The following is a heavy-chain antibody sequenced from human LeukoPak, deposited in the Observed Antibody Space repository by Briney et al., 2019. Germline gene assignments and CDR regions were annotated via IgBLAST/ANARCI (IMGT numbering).Heavy chain of an antibody. V-gene: IGHV3-30*02. J-gene: IGHJ4*02. CDR3: AKDLRSLEWLPNYFDY. CDR1: GFTFSSYG. Sequence: GGSLRLSCAASGFTFSSYGMHWVRQAPGKGLEWVAFIRYDGSNKYYADSVKGRFTISRDNSKNTLYLQMNSLRAEDTAVYYCAKDLRSLEWLPNYFDYWGQGTLVTVSS. D-gene: IGHD3-3*01. CDR2: IRYDGSNK.